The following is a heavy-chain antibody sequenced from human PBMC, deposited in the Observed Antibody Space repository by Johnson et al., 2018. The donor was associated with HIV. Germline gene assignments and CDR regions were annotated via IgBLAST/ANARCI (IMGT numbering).Heavy chain of an antibody. D-gene: IGHD4-17*01. J-gene: IGHJ1*01. V-gene: IGHV3-64*04. CDR1: GFTFSSYA. Sequence: QVQLVESGGGLVQPGGSLRLSCAASGFTFSSYAMHWVRQAPEKGLEFVSAISSSGSTIYYADSVKGRFTIFRDNAKNSLYIQMSGLREEDTALYYCARHAGGDFTYGLFQHWGRGTLVTVSS. CDR3: ARHAGGDFTYGLFQH. CDR2: ISSSGSTI.